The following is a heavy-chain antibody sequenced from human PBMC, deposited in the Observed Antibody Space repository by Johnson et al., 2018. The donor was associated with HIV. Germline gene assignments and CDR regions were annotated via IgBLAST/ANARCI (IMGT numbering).Heavy chain of an antibody. CDR1: GFTFSSYD. Sequence: VQLVESGGGLVQPGGSLRLSCAASGFTFSSYDMHWVRQATGKGLEWVYAIGTAGDTYYPGSVKGRFTISRENAKNSLYLQMNSLRAGDTAVYYCAREVGSWYSSSSGAFDIWGQGTMVTVSS. V-gene: IGHV3-13*01. J-gene: IGHJ3*02. CDR2: IGTAGDT. D-gene: IGHD6-6*01. CDR3: AREVGSWYSSSSGAFDI.